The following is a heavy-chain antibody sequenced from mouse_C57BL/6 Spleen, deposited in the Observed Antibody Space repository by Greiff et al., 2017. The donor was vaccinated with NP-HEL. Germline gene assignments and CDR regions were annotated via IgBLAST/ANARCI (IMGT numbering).Heavy chain of an antibody. Sequence: QVQLKQPGAELVMPGASVKLSCKASGYTFTSYWMHWVKQRPGQGLEWIGEIDPSDSYTNYNQKFKGKSTLTVDKSSSTAYMQLSSLTSEDSAVYYCARRDGSNAYFDVWGTGTTVTVSS. D-gene: IGHD1-1*01. CDR2: IDPSDSYT. CDR1: GYTFTSYW. V-gene: IGHV1-69*01. CDR3: ARRDGSNAYFDV. J-gene: IGHJ1*03.